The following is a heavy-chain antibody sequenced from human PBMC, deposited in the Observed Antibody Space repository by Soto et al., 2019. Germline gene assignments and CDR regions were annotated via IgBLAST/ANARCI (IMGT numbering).Heavy chain of an antibody. D-gene: IGHD3-16*01. CDR1: GYTFTRYG. CDR3: AMVDVYVTPSPQDV. CDR2: INTYNGNT. J-gene: IGHJ6*02. Sequence: ASVKVSCKDSGYTFTRYGIGWARQAPGQGLEWMGWINTYNGNTNYAQNVQGRVTLTTDTSTSTAYMELRSLRSNDTAIYYCAMVDVYVTPSPQDVWGQGTTVTVSS. V-gene: IGHV1-18*01.